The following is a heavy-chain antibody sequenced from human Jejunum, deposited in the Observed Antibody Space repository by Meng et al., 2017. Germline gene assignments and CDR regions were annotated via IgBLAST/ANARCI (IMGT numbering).Heavy chain of an antibody. CDR1: GGCSSMVYW. V-gene: IGHV4-4*02. Sequence: QGRLPESGPGLVKPSDTRSLTGAVSGGCSSMVYWWTWARESPGKGLEWIGEIYHSGNTNYHPSLMCRFTISVDNSKNQFSLTLTSVTAADTAVDYCARGGSYSFDYRGQGTLVTVSS. CDR2: IYHSGNT. CDR3: ARGGSYSFDY. J-gene: IGHJ4*02. D-gene: IGHD3-10*01.